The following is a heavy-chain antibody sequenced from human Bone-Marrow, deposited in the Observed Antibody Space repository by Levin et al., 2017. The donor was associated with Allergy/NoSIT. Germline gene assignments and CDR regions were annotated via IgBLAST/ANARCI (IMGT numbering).Heavy chain of an antibody. CDR2: ISAKGTST. V-gene: IGHV3-23*01. Sequence: GESLKISCEASGFTFSGHDMAWVRQAPGKGLDWVSSISAKGTSTYYTDSVKGRFTISRDNSRNALYLQMDSLRAEDTALYYCLKADGSFCSGTTCHNWFDPWGQGTLVTVSS. J-gene: IGHJ5*02. D-gene: IGHD2-2*01. CDR3: LKADGSFCSGTTCHNWFDP. CDR1: GFTFSGHD.